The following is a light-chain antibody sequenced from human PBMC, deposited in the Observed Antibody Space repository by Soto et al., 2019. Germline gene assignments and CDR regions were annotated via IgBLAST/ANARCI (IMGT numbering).Light chain of an antibody. CDR3: QQSYTCVQT. CDR1: QTPKNY. V-gene: IGKV1-39*01. CDR2: AAT. Sequence: DIQMTQSPSSLSASVGDTVTITCRAGQTPKNYVNWYQQKPGRVPKLLIYAATALQSGAPYRFDATASGTEFTLTIMSLQPEDSGTYYCQQSYTCVQTFGQGTKLEIK. J-gene: IGKJ2*01.